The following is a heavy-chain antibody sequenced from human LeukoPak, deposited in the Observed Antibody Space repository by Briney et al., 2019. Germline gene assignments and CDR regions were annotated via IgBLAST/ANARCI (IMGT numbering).Heavy chain of an antibody. Sequence: PGGSLRLSCAASGFTFSSYDMHWVRQAPGKGLEWVSAISGSGGSTYYADSVKGRFTISRDNSKNTLYLQMNSLRAEDTAVYYCRTYYDFWSGYFSIDYWGQGTLVTVSS. J-gene: IGHJ4*02. V-gene: IGHV3-23*01. CDR2: ISGSGGST. CDR3: RTYYDFWSGYFSIDY. CDR1: GFTFSSYD. D-gene: IGHD3-3*01.